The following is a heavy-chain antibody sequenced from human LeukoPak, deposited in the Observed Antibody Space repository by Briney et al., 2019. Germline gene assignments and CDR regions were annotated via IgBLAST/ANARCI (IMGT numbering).Heavy chain of an antibody. CDR1: GYTFTSCA. D-gene: IGHD2-8*01. CDR3: ARHAVTEVYNWFDP. CDR2: INTNTGNP. V-gene: IGHV7-4-1*02. J-gene: IGHJ5*02. Sequence: ASVKVSCKASGYTFTSCAMNWVRQAPGQGLEWMGWINTNTGNPTYAQGFTGRFVFSLDTSVSTAYLQISSLKAEDTAVYYCARHAVTEVYNWFDPWGQGTLVTVSS.